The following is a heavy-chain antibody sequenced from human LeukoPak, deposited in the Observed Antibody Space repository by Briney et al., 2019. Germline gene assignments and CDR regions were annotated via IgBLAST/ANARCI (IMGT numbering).Heavy chain of an antibody. CDR2: IKHDGSKK. CDR1: GFTSSSDW. V-gene: IGHV3-7*01. J-gene: IGHJ3*02. Sequence: PGGSLRLSCAASGFTSSSDWMTWVRQAPGKGLEWVANIKHDGSKKYYVDSVKGRFTISTDTAKNSLYLQMDSLRAEDTAVYYCARDFDAFDIWGQGTMVTVSS. CDR3: ARDFDAFDI.